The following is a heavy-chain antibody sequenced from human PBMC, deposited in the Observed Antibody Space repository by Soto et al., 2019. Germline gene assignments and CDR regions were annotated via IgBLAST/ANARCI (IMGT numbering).Heavy chain of an antibody. J-gene: IGHJ6*02. CDR3: ARGKSEVKREGGGMDV. D-gene: IGHD3-10*01. CDR2: ISYDGSNK. Sequence: QVQLVESGGGVVQPGRSLRLSCAASGFTFSSYAMHWVRQAPGKGLEWVAVISYDGSNKYYADSVKGRFTISRDNSKNTLYLKLNSRRAEDTAVYYCARGKSEVKREGGGMDVWGQGTTVTVSS. V-gene: IGHV3-30-3*01. CDR1: GFTFSSYA.